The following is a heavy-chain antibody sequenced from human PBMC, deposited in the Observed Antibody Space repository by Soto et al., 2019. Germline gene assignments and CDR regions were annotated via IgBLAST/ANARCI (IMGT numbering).Heavy chain of an antibody. Sequence: QLQLQESGPGLVKPSETLSLTCTVSGGSISSSSYYWGWIRQPPGKGLEWIGSIYYSGSTYYNPSLKSRVTISVDTSKTQFSLKLSSVTAADTAVYYCARRAPIAAAGGRDNYYYYYMDVWGKGTTVTVSS. CDR1: GGSISSSSYY. CDR3: ARRAPIAAAGGRDNYYYYYMDV. D-gene: IGHD6-13*01. J-gene: IGHJ6*03. V-gene: IGHV4-39*01. CDR2: IYYSGST.